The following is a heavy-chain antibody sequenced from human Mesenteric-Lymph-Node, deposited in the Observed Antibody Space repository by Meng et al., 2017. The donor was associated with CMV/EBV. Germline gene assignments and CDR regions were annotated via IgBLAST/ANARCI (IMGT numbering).Heavy chain of an antibody. CDR2: ISGSGSTI. CDR1: CTFSDYY. V-gene: IGHV3-11*01. Sequence: CTFSDYYMSWIRQAPGKGLEWVSYISGSGSTIYYADAVKGRFTISRDNAKNSLYLQMNSLRAEDTAVYYCAAKRYYYDSSGYYLIDYWGQGTLVTVSS. D-gene: IGHD3-22*01. J-gene: IGHJ4*02. CDR3: AAKRYYYDSSGYYLIDY.